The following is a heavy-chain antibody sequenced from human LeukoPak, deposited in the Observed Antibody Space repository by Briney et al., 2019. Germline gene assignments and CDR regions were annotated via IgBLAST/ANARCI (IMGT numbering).Heavy chain of an antibody. V-gene: IGHV4-4*07. CDR1: GGSISSYY. CDR3: ARVRSAARPDGDYFDY. J-gene: IGHJ4*02. D-gene: IGHD6-6*01. CDR2: IYTSGST. Sequence: KPSETLSLTCTVSGGSISSYYWSWIRQPAGKGLEWIGRIYTSGSTNYSPSLKSRVTMSVDTSKNQFSLKLSSVTVADTAVYYCARVRSAARPDGDYFDYWGQGTLVTVSS.